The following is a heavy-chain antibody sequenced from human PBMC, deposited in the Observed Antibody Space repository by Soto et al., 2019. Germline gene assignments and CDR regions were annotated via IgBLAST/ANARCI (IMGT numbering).Heavy chain of an antibody. CDR3: ARLGPYASGTYSFRHNRFDP. J-gene: IGHJ5*02. D-gene: IGHD3-10*01. V-gene: IGHV3-73*01. CDR1: GFTFSVSA. Sequence: GGSLRLSCAASGFTFSVSAMHWVRQASGKGLEWVGRVRSKGNNYATAYAESVRGRFTISRDDSKNTVYLQMNSLRAEDTAVYYCARLGPYASGTYSFRHNRFDPWGQGTLVTVSS. CDR2: VRSKGNNYAT.